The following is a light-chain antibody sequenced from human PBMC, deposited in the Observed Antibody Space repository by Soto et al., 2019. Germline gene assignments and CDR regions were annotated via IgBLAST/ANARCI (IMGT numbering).Light chain of an antibody. CDR2: GAS. CDR3: QQYGSSPKT. Sequence: EIVLTQSPGTLSLSPVEIANLSCRPSQSVSSSYLAWYQQKPGQAPRLLIYGASSRATGIPDRFSGSGSGTDFTLTISRLEPEDFAVYYCQQYGSSPKTFGQGTKVDIK. CDR1: QSVSSSY. J-gene: IGKJ1*01. V-gene: IGKV3-20*01.